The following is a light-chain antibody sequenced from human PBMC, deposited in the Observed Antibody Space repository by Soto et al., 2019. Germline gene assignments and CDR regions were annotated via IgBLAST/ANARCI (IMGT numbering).Light chain of an antibody. V-gene: IGKV3-20*01. Sequence: EIVFTQSPGTLSLSPGERATLSCRASQSVGNNYLAWYQQKPGQAPRLLIYGASNRATGIPDRCSGSGSGTVFTLTISRMEPEYFAVYYCQQYGSSGTFGQGTKVDIK. CDR1: QSVGNNY. CDR2: GAS. CDR3: QQYGSSGT. J-gene: IGKJ1*01.